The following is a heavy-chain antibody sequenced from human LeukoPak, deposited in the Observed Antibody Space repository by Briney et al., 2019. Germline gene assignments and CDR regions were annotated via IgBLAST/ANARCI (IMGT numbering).Heavy chain of an antibody. CDR1: GGSISSYY. Sequence: PSETLSLTCTVSGGSISSYYWSWIRQPPGKGLEWIGYIYYSGSTNYNPSLKSRVTISVDTSKNQFSLKLSSVTAADTAVYYCXXXXXXXXXXXXXYYYYGMDVWGQGTTVTVSS. J-gene: IGHJ6*02. CDR3: XXXXXXXXXXXXXYYYYGMDV. V-gene: IGHV4-59*08. CDR2: IYYSGST.